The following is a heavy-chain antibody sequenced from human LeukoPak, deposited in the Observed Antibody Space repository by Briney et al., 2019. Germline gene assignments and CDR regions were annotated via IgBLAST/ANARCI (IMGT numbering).Heavy chain of an antibody. D-gene: IGHD3-3*01. CDR1: GFTFSSYG. CDR2: ISYDGSNK. V-gene: IGHV3-30*03. Sequence: GGSLRLSCAASGFTFSSYGMHWVRQAPGKGLEWVAVISYDGSNKYYADSVKGRFTISRDNSKNTLYLQMNSLRAKDTAVYYCARDSEPITIFGRYFDYWGQGTLVTVSS. J-gene: IGHJ4*02. CDR3: ARDSEPITIFGRYFDY.